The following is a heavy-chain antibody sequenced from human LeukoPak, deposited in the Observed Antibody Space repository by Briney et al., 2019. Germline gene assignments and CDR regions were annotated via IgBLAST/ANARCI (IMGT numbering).Heavy chain of an antibody. J-gene: IGHJ3*02. Sequence: SGSSLRLFRAASGFPFSSYAMHWLRQAPGKGLEWVAVISYDGSNKYYADSVKGRFTISRDNSKITLYLQMNSLRAEDTAVYYCAIKKAGDGYGDAFDIWGQGTMVTVSS. CDR1: GFPFSSYA. CDR2: ISYDGSNK. V-gene: IGHV3-30-3*01. CDR3: AIKKAGDGYGDAFDI. D-gene: IGHD5-18*01.